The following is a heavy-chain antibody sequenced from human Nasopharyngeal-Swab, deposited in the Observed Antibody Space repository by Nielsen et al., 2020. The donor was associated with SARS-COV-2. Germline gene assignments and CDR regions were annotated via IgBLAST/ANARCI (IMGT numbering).Heavy chain of an antibody. V-gene: IGHV3-23*01. CDR3: ARVVSLTTIFRIEYYFDY. D-gene: IGHD3-3*01. Sequence: GGSLRLSCAASGFTFSSDDMSWVRQAPGKGLEWVSTISGRGGGTYYADSVKGRFTISRDNAKNSLYLQMNSLRAEDTAVYYCARVVSLTTIFRIEYYFDYWGQGTLVTVSS. CDR2: ISGRGGGT. CDR1: GFTFSSDD. J-gene: IGHJ4*02.